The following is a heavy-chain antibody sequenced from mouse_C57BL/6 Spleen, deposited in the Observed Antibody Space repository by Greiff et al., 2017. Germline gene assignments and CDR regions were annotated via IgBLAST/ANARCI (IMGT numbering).Heavy chain of an antibody. D-gene: IGHD2-12*01. CDR3: ARSLRVTYYLDY. CDR1: GYTFTSYW. V-gene: IGHV1-61*01. CDR2: IYPSDSET. Sequence: QVQLQQPGAELVRPGSSVTLSCKASGYTFTSYWMDWVKQRPGQGLEWIGNIYPSDSETHYNQKFKDKATLTVDKSSSTAYMQLSSLTSEDSAVYYCARSLRVTYYLDYWGQGTTLTVSS. J-gene: IGHJ2*01.